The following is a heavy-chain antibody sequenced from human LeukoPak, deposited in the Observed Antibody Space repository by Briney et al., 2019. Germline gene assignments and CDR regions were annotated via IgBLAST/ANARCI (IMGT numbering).Heavy chain of an antibody. CDR2: IYYSGST. D-gene: IGHD4-11*01. Sequence: PSETLSLTCTVSGGSISSSSYYWGWLRQPPGKGLEWIGSIYYSGSTYYNPSLKSRVTISVDTSKNQFSLKLSSVTAADTAVYYCARGYSNYVAWGQGTLVTVSS. V-gene: IGHV4-39*07. CDR1: GGSISSSSYY. CDR3: ARGYSNYVA. J-gene: IGHJ4*02.